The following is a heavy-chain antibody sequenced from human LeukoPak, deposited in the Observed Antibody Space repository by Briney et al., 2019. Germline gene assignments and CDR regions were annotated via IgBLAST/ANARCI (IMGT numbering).Heavy chain of an antibody. CDR1: GFTFSSDY. V-gene: IGHV3-66*01. CDR2: MYIGGST. Sequence: GGSLRLSCAVSGFTFSSDYMSWVRQAPGKGLEWVSVMYIGGSTNYADFVKGRFTISRDISKNTLFLQMNSLRAEDSAVYYCARWPDYYYMDVWGKGTTVIISS. CDR3: ARWPDYYYMDV. J-gene: IGHJ6*03. D-gene: IGHD5-12*01.